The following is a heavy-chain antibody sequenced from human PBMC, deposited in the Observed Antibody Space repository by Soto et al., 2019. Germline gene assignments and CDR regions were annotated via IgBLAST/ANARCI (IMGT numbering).Heavy chain of an antibody. CDR1: GYTFTGYY. CDR3: ARDELLWFGTNWFDP. D-gene: IGHD3-10*01. V-gene: IGHV1-2*04. CDR2: INPNSGGT. J-gene: IGHJ5*02. Sequence: ASVKVSCKASGYTFTGYYMHWVRQAPGQGLEWMGWINPNSGGTNYAQKFQGWVTMTRDTSTSTAYMELRSLRSDDTAVYYCARDELLWFGTNWFDPWGQGTLVTVSS.